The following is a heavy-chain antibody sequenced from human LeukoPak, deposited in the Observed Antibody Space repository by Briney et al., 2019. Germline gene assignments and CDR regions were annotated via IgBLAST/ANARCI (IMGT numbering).Heavy chain of an antibody. J-gene: IGHJ5*02. D-gene: IGHD3-10*01. CDR3: ARGSSMVRGTTGWFDP. CDR2: IYYSGST. Sequence: PSETLSLTCTVSGGSISSYYWGWIRQPPGKGLEWIGYIYYSGSTNYNPSLKSRVTISVDTSKNQFSLKLSSVTAADTAVYYCARGSSMVRGTTGWFDPWGQGTLVTVSS. V-gene: IGHV4-59*01. CDR1: GGSISSYY.